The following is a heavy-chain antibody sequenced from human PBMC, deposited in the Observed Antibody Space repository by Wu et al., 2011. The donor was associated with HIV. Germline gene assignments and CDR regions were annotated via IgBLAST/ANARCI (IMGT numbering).Heavy chain of an antibody. CDR2: ISADNGDT. CDR3: AREISGGVALWFDP. J-gene: IGHJ5*02. Sequence: QVQLVQTGAEVKKPGASVKVSCKTSGYTFTSYGISWVRQAPGQGLEWMGWISADNGDTNYAQKLQGRVTMTTDTSTSTAYMELRSLRFDDTAVYYCAREISGGVALWFDPWGQGTLVTVSS. CDR1: GYTFTSYG. D-gene: IGHD2-15*01. V-gene: IGHV1-18*01.